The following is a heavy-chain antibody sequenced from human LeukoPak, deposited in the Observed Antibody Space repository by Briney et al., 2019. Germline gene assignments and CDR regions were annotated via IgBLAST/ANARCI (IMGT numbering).Heavy chain of an antibody. CDR3: AKGQMIVVVITPDY. CDR2: ISGSGGST. J-gene: IGHJ4*02. Sequence: PGGSLRLSCAASGFTFSSYNMNWVRQAPGKGLEWVSAISGSGGSTYYADSVKGRFTISRDNSKNTLYLQMNSLRAEDTAVYYCAKGQMIVVVITPDYWGQGTLVTVSS. V-gene: IGHV3-23*01. CDR1: GFTFSSYN. D-gene: IGHD3-22*01.